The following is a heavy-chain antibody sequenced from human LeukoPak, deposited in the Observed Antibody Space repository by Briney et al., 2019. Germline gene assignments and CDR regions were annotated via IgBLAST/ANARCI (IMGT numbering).Heavy chain of an antibody. CDR1: GYTFTSYG. D-gene: IGHD4-11*01. J-gene: IGHJ6*02. CDR2: ISAYNGNT. Sequence: ASVKVSCKASGYTFTSYGISWVRQAPGQGLEWMGWISAYNGNTNYAQKLQGRVTMTTDTSTSTAYMELRSLRSDDTAVYYCASFGGPLQYYYGMDVWGQGTTVTVSS. CDR3: ASFGGPLQYYYGMDV. V-gene: IGHV1-18*01.